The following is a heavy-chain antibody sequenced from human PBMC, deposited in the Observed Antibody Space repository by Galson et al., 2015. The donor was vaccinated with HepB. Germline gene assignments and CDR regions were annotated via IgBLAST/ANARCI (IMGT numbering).Heavy chain of an antibody. D-gene: IGHD3-3*01. V-gene: IGHV3-15*01. J-gene: IGHJ4*02. CDR1: GFTFSNAW. CDR3: TTEPFWPEPDY. Sequence: SLRLSCAASGFTFSNAWMSWVRQAPGKGLEWVGRIKSKTDGGTTDYAAPVKGRFTISRDDSRNTLYLQMNSLKTEDTAVYYCTTEPFWPEPDYWGQGTLVTVSS. CDR2: IKSKTDGGTT.